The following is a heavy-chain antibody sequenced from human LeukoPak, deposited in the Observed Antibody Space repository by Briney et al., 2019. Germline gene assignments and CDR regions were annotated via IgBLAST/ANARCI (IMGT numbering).Heavy chain of an antibody. J-gene: IGHJ3*02. Sequence: PGGSLRLSCAASGFTFSGSAMHWVRQASGKGLEWVGRIRSKANSYATAYAASVKGRFTISRDDSKNTAYLQMNSLKTEDTAVYYCTRQDYYGSGHYFWRAFDIWGQGTMVTVSS. D-gene: IGHD3-10*01. V-gene: IGHV3-73*01. CDR3: TRQDYYGSGHYFWRAFDI. CDR2: IRSKANSYAT. CDR1: GFTFSGSA.